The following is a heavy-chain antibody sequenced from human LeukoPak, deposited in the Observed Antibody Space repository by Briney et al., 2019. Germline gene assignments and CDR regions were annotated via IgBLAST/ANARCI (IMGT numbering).Heavy chain of an antibody. CDR3: AKGVGYCSGGSCQQFDY. V-gene: IGHV4-61*02. Sequence: SETLSLTCTVSGGSISSGTYYWSWIRLPAGKGLEWIGRIYTSGSTNYNPSLKSRVTISVDTSKNQFSLKLSSVTAADTAVYYCAKGVGYCSGGSCQQFDYWGQGTLVTVSS. J-gene: IGHJ4*02. CDR1: GGSISSGTYY. D-gene: IGHD2-15*01. CDR2: IYTSGST.